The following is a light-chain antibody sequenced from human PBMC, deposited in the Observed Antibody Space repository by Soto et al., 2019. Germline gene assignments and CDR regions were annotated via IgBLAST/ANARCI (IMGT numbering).Light chain of an antibody. Sequence: EIVMTQSPATLSVSPGERATLSCRASQSVSSNLAWYQQKPGQAPRLLIYGASTRATGIPARFSGSGSGTEFTLTISSLQSEDFAVSYCQQYNNWFMYTFGQGTKLEIK. CDR1: QSVSSN. CDR2: GAS. V-gene: IGKV3-15*01. CDR3: QQYNNWFMYT. J-gene: IGKJ2*01.